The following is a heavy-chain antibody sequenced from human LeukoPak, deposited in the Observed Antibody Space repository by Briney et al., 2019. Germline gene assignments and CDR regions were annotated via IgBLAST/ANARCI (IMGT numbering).Heavy chain of an antibody. CDR3: AAEELLVSSPGYYFDY. D-gene: IGHD1-26*01. J-gene: IGHJ4*02. Sequence: PSETLSLTCTVSGGSISSGGYYWSWIRQHPGKGLEWIGYIYYSGSTYYNPSLKSRVTISVDTSKNQFSLKLSSVTAADTAVYYCAAEELLVSSPGYYFDYWGQGTLVTVSS. V-gene: IGHV4-31*03. CDR1: GGSISSGGYY. CDR2: IYYSGST.